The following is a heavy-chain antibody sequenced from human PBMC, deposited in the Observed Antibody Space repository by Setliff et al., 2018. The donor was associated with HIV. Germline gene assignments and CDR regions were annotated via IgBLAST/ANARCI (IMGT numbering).Heavy chain of an antibody. CDR1: GGSITGHY. Sequence: PSETLSLTCTVSGGSITGHYCGWIRQPPGKGLEWIGNIYYSGSTYYNPSLKSRVTISVDTSKNQFSLKLSSVTAADTAVYYCARHGLLWFGAGYNWFDPWGQGTLVTV. CDR2: IYYSGST. D-gene: IGHD3-10*01. J-gene: IGHJ5*02. CDR3: ARHGLLWFGAGYNWFDP. V-gene: IGHV4-39*01.